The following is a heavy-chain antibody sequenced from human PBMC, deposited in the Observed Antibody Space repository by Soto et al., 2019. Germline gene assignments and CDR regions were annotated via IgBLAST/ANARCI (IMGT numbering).Heavy chain of an antibody. CDR3: AKDGRNGYNLFY. V-gene: IGHV4-4*02. CDR2: IYHSGST. CDR1: GDSISSGGW. D-gene: IGHD5-12*01. Sequence: QVQLQESGPGVVKPSGTLSLTCAVSGDSISSGGWWSWVRQPPGKGLEWSGEIYHSGSTNYNPSLKSRVTILVDMSKNHFSLNLNSVNVAATAIYYCAKDGRNGYNLFYWGQGTRVTVSS. J-gene: IGHJ4*02.